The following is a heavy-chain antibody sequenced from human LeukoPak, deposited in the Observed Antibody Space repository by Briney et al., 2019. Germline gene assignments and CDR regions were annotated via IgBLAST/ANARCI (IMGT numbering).Heavy chain of an antibody. J-gene: IGHJ3*02. Sequence: PGASLRLSCAASGFTFSTYAMSWVRQAPGKGLEWVSSISSSSSYIYYADSVKGRFTISRDNAKNSLYLQMNSLRAEDTAVYYCARERDYDILTGYYPPDIWGQGTMVTVSS. CDR1: GFTFSTYA. CDR3: ARERDYDILTGYYPPDI. D-gene: IGHD3-9*01. V-gene: IGHV3-21*01. CDR2: ISSSSSYI.